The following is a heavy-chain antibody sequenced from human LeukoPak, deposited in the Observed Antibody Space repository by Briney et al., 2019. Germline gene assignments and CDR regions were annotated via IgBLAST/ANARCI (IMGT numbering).Heavy chain of an antibody. CDR3: GYGRTWYFDY. CDR2: INQDGRQK. J-gene: IGHJ4*02. Sequence: GGSLRLSXVASGFTFNEYWMNWVCQVPGKGMEWVASINQDGRQKYHVDSVKGRFTISRDNAENSLYLQVNSLGVDDTALYYCGYGRTWYFDYGGQGTLVTVSS. CDR1: GFTFNEYW. V-gene: IGHV3-7*01. D-gene: IGHD6-13*01.